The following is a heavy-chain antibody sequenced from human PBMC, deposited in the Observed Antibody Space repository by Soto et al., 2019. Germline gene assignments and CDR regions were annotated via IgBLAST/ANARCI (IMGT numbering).Heavy chain of an antibody. CDR1: GFTFSSYS. CDR2: ISSSSSYI. Sequence: EVQLVESGGGLVKTGGSLRLSCAASGFTFSSYSMNWVRQAPGKGLEWVSSISSSSSYIYYADSVKGRFTISRDNAKNSLYLQMNSLRDEDTAVYYCARDGFYCSSTSCSLYYYYGIDGWGQGPTVTVSS. J-gene: IGHJ6*02. CDR3: ARDGFYCSSTSCSLYYYYGIDG. D-gene: IGHD2-2*01. V-gene: IGHV3-21*01.